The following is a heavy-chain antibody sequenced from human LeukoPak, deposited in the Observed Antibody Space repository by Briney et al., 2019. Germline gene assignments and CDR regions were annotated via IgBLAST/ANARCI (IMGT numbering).Heavy chain of an antibody. D-gene: IGHD6-13*01. Sequence: GGSLRLSCAASGFDLTTYAMTWVRQAPAKGLEWVSSIRIGGGGTYYADSVKGRFTISRDNSENTLHLQMNNLRVEDTARYFCARCMVLSQGWCNWFDPWAQGTLVTVSS. J-gene: IGHJ5*02. CDR2: IRIGGGGT. V-gene: IGHV3-23*01. CDR3: ARCMVLSQGWCNWFDP. CDR1: GFDLTTYA.